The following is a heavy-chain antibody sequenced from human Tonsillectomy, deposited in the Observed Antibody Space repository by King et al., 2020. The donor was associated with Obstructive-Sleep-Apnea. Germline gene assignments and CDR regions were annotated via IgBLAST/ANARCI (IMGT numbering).Heavy chain of an antibody. CDR2: IYYSGST. CDR3: ARDFYDYVWGTYHIDY. V-gene: IGHV4-30-4*01. Sequence: GQLQESGPGLVKPSQTLSLTCTVSGGSISRGDYYWGWIRQPPGKALEWIGYIYYSGSTYYNPSLKSRVTISLDTSKNQFSLKLSSVTAADTAVYYCARDFYDYVWGTYHIDYWGQGTLVTVSS. D-gene: IGHD3-16*02. J-gene: IGHJ4*02. CDR1: GGSISRGDYY.